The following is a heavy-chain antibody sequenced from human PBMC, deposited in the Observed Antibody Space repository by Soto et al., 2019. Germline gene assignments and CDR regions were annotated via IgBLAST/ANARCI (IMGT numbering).Heavy chain of an antibody. CDR2: IYYSGST. D-gene: IGHD1-7*01. CDR1: GGSISSYY. J-gene: IGHJ5*02. CDR3: ARGRWNYVS. V-gene: IGHV4-59*01. Sequence: PSETLSLTCTVSGGSISSYYWSWIRQPPGKGLEWIGYIYYSGSTNYNPSLKSRVTISVDTSKNQFSLKLSSVTAADTAVYYCARGRWNYVSWGQGTLVNVS.